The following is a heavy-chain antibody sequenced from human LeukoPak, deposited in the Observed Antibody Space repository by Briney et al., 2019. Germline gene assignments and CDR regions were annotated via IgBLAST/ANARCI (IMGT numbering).Heavy chain of an antibody. Sequence: GGSLRLSCAASGFTFSSYAMSWVRQAPGKGLEWVSAISGSGGSTYYADSVKGRFTISRDNSKYTLYLQMNSLRAEDTAVYYCAKGSYVFSELDYWGQGTLVTVSS. CDR2: ISGSGGST. V-gene: IGHV3-23*01. J-gene: IGHJ4*02. CDR3: AKGSYVFSELDY. D-gene: IGHD3-10*01. CDR1: GFTFSSYA.